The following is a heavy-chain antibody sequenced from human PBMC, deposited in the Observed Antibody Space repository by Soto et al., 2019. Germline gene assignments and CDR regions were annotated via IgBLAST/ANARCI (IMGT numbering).Heavy chain of an antibody. Sequence: SETLSLTCAVSGGSIRSNNWWSWVRQPPGKGLEWIGEIFHGGSTYYNPSLKTRVTISADKSKNQFSLKLSSVTAADTAVYYCARVYSGSYSDYWGQGTLVTVSS. D-gene: IGHD1-26*01. V-gene: IGHV4-4*02. J-gene: IGHJ4*02. CDR2: IFHGGST. CDR3: ARVYSGSYSDY. CDR1: GGSIRSNNW.